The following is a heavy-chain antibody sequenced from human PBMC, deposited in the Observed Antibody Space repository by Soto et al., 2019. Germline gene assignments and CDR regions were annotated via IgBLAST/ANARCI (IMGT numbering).Heavy chain of an antibody. D-gene: IGHD3-3*01. Sequence: GESLKISCKGSGYSFTSYCIGWVRQMPGKGLEWMGIIYPGDSDTRYSPSFQGQVTISADKSISTAYLQWSSLKASDTAMYYCARLGTYYDFWSGYRRPDYYGMDVWGQGTTVTVSS. CDR1: GYSFTSYC. CDR2: IYPGDSDT. J-gene: IGHJ6*02. V-gene: IGHV5-51*01. CDR3: ARLGTYYDFWSGYRRPDYYGMDV.